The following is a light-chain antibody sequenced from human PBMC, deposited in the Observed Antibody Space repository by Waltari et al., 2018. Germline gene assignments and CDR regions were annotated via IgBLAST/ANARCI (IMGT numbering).Light chain of an antibody. Sequence: DIQMTQSPATLSASVGDRVTITCRASQSVIYWLAWYHQKPGKAPKLLFYEASSLESGVPSRFSGSGSGTEFTLTINSLQTDDFATYYCQQYNSYSYTFGQGTKLEI. CDR2: EAS. CDR3: QQYNSYSYT. J-gene: IGKJ2*01. V-gene: IGKV1-5*01. CDR1: QSVIYW.